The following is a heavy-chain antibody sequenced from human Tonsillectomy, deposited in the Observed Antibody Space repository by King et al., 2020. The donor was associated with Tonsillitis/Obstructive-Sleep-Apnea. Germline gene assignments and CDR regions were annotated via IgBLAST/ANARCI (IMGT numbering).Heavy chain of an antibody. D-gene: IGHD4-11*01. CDR1: GGAFSNYV. J-gene: IGHJ4*02. CDR3: TRDSSNYRPFDY. CDR2: IIPLLDKT. V-gene: IGHV1-69*10. Sequence: HVQLVQSGAEVKKPGSSVKVSCKASGGAFSNYVISWVRQAPGQGLEWMGGIIPLLDKTNYAQKFLGRVTITADKSTNTAYMEVSSLRSEDTAVYYCTRDSSNYRPFDYWGQGTLVTVSS.